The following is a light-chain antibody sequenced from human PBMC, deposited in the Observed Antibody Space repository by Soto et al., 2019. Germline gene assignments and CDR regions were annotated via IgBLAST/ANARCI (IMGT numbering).Light chain of an antibody. V-gene: IGLV7-46*01. J-gene: IGLJ2*01. CDR2: DTS. CDR1: TGAVTSNHH. Sequence: QAVVTQEPSLTVSPGGTVTLTCGSSTGAVTSNHHPYWFQQKAGQAPRTLIYDTSNKHSWTPARFSGSLLRDKAALTLSAAQPEDEAKYYCLLSYHAARVFGGGTKLTVL. CDR3: LLSYHAARV.